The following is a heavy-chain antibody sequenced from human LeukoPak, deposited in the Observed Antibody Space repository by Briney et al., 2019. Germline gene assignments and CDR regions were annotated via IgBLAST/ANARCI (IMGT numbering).Heavy chain of an antibody. V-gene: IGHV4-59*01. Sequence: SETLSLTCTVSGGSISSYYWSWIRQPPGKGLEWIGYIYYSGSTNYNPSLKSRVTISVDTSKNQFSLKLSSVTAADTAVYYCARKTLRYFDWLPDHDAFDIWGQGTMVTVSS. J-gene: IGHJ3*02. CDR1: GGSISSYY. CDR3: ARKTLRYFDWLPDHDAFDI. CDR2: IYYSGST. D-gene: IGHD3-9*01.